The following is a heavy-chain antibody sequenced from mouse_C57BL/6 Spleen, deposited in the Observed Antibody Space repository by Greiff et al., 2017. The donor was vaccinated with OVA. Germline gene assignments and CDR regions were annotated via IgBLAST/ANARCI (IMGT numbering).Heavy chain of an antibody. CDR3: ARQRIYDGYYDYFDY. Sequence: EVKLVESGGDLVKPGGSLKLSCAASGFTFSSYGMSWVRQTPDKRLEWVATISSGGSYTYYPDSVKGRFTISRDNAKNTLYLQMSSLKSEDTAMYYCARQRIYDGYYDYFDYWGQGTTLTVSS. CDR2: ISSGGSYT. V-gene: IGHV5-6*02. J-gene: IGHJ2*01. D-gene: IGHD2-3*01. CDR1: GFTFSSYG.